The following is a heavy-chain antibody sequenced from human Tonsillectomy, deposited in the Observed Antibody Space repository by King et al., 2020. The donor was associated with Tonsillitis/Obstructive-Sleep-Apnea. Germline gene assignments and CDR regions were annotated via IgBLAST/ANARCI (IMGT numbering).Heavy chain of an antibody. CDR3: ARDRYCSTTSCYLNYSYYYGMDV. V-gene: IGHV3-7*03. Sequence: VQLVESGGGLVQPGGSLRLSCAASGFTFSSYWVSWVRQAPGKGLEWVANIKQDGSEKYYVHSVKGRFTISRDSAKNSLYLQMNSLRAEDTAVYYCARDRYCSTTSCYLNYSYYYGMDVWGQGTTVTVSS. D-gene: IGHD2-2*01. J-gene: IGHJ6*02. CDR1: GFTFSSYW. CDR2: IKQDGSEK.